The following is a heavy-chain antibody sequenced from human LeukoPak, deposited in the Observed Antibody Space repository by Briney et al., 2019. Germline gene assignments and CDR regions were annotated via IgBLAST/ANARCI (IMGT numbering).Heavy chain of an antibody. V-gene: IGHV1-69*04. CDR3: ARGLGSYDSSELTWPMISF. D-gene: IGHD3-22*01. CDR2: IIPILGIA. Sequence: SVKVSCKASGGTFSSYAISWVRQAPGQGLEWMGRIIPILGIANYAQKFQGRVTITADKSTSTAYMELSSLRSEDTAVYYCARGLGSYDSSELTWPMISFWGQGTQVTVSS. CDR1: GGTFSSYA. J-gene: IGHJ4*02.